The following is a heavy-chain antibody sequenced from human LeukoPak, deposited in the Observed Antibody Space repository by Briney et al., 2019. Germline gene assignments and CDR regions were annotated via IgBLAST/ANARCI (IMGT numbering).Heavy chain of an antibody. CDR1: SYSFISYW. CDR2: IFPGDSGT. V-gene: IGHV5-51*01. J-gene: IGHJ4*02. D-gene: IGHD3-10*01. Sequence: ESLMIFCRGSSYSFISYWIGCLLRMPAERLVWMGIIFPGDSGTRYSPSFQGQVTISAEKSINNAYLQRSSLTASDTAMYYCATRLLWFGESLPYFFDYWGQGTLVTVSS. CDR3: ATRLLWFGESLPYFFDY.